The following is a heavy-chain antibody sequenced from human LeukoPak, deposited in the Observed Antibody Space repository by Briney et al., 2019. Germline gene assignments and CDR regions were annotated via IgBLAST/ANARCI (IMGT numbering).Heavy chain of an antibody. J-gene: IGHJ3*02. Sequence: SETLSLTCTVSGGSISSSSYYWGWIRQPPGKGLEWIGSIYYSGSTYYNPSLKSRVTISVDTSKNQFSLKLSSVTAADTAVYYCARGWWGAFDIWGQGTMVTVSS. CDR3: ARGWWGAFDI. V-gene: IGHV4-39*07. D-gene: IGHD6-19*01. CDR1: GGSISSSSYY. CDR2: IYYSGST.